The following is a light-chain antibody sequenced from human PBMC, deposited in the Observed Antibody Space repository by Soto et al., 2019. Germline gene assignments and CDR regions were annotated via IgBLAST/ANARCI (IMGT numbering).Light chain of an antibody. CDR2: TAS. CDR3: HHYDSYSEA. CDR1: ERIRDY. J-gene: IGKJ1*01. Sequence: EIHVTQAPSSLSASVGDRVTISCRARERIRDYLAWYQQKTGKAPKLLINTASSLRSGVPSRFSGSGSGTDFTLTIDSLQPDDFATYYCHHYDSYSEAFGQGTKVDIK. V-gene: IGKV1-5*01.